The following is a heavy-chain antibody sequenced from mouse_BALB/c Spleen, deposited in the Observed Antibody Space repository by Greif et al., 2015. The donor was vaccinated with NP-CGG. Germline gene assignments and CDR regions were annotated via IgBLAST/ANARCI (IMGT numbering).Heavy chain of an antibody. CDR2: IYPGSGNT. J-gene: IGHJ4*01. Sequence: LMESGPELVKPGASVKISCKASGYTFTDYYINWVNQKPGQGLEWIGWIYPGSGNTKYNEKFKGKATSTVDTSSSTAYMQFSSLTSEDTAVYFCARRTGTEAMDYWGQGTSVTVSS. CDR3: ARRTGTEAMDY. V-gene: IGHV1-84*02. D-gene: IGHD4-1*01. CDR1: GYTFTDYY.